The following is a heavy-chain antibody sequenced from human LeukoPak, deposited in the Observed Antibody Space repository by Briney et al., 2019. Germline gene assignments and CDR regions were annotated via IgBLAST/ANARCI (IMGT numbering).Heavy chain of an antibody. J-gene: IGHJ4*02. CDR1: DGTIRSYY. CDR2: IHSSGST. Sequence: SETLSLTCSVSDGTIRSYYWSSIRQPPGKGLEWIGYIHSSGSTHYNPSLRGRVTTSLDTSKNQFSLKLSSVTAADTAVYYCARLGSYSDHWGQGTLVTVSS. CDR3: ARLGSYSDH. V-gene: IGHV4-4*09. D-gene: IGHD1-26*01.